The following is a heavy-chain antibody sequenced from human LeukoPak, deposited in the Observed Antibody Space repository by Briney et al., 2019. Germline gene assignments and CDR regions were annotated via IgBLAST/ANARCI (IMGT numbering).Heavy chain of an antibody. CDR1: GFTVSSNY. CDR3: ARVRVAYFDY. Sequence: GGSLRLSCAASGFTVSSNYMGWVRQAPGKGLEWVSVIYSGGSTYYADSVKGRFTISRDNSKNTLYLQMNSLRAEDTAVYYCARVRVAYFDYWGQGTLVTVSS. V-gene: IGHV3-66*02. CDR2: IYSGGST. D-gene: IGHD5-12*01. J-gene: IGHJ4*02.